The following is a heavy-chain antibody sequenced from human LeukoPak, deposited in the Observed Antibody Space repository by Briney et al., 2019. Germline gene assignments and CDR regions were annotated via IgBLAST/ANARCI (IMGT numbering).Heavy chain of an antibody. CDR2: IYYSGST. V-gene: IGHV4-59*12. D-gene: IGHD3-10*01. Sequence: PSETLSLTCTVSGGSISSYYWSWIRQPPGKGLEWIGYIYYSGSTNYNPSLKSRVTISVDTSKNQFSLKLSSVTAADTAVYYCARAKTILLLWFGYDAFDIWGQGTMVTVSS. CDR3: ARAKTILLLWFGYDAFDI. CDR1: GGSISSYY. J-gene: IGHJ3*02.